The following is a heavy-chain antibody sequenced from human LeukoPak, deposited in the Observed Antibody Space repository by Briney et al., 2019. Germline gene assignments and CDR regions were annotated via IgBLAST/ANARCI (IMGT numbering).Heavy chain of an antibody. V-gene: IGHV3-7*01. Sequence: GGALRLSCAASGFTLSSYWMCSVRQAPGKGLGWVANIKQEGSEKYYVDSVKGRFTISRDNGKNSLYPQMNSLRAEGTAVYYCANCRRGWSGPLCGYYYYYMDVWGKGTTVTVSS. D-gene: IGHD6-19*01. CDR3: ANCRRGWSGPLCGYYYYYMDV. J-gene: IGHJ6*03. CDR2: IKQEGSEK. CDR1: GFTLSSYW.